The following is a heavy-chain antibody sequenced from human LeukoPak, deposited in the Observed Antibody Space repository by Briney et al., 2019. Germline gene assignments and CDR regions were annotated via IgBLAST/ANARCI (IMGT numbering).Heavy chain of an antibody. Sequence: SETLSLTCTVSGGSISSYYWSWIRQPAGKGLEWIGRIDTSGNTNYKPSLKSRVTMSVDTSKNQFSLKLSSVTAADTAVYYCARDSSGWYVSGYFDYWGQGTLVTVSS. D-gene: IGHD6-19*01. J-gene: IGHJ4*02. CDR3: ARDSSGWYVSGYFDY. V-gene: IGHV4-4*07. CDR1: GGSISSYY. CDR2: IDTSGNT.